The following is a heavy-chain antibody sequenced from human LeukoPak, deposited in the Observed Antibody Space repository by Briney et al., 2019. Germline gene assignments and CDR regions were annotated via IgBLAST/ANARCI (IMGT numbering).Heavy chain of an antibody. CDR1: GFTFGDYA. Sequence: GGALRRSCTAAGFTFGDYAMSWCLQAPGEGREGGGFIRSNAYGGTTKYDESVKGRFPISSDDSKSIAYLQMNSMKTEDTAVYYCTRALIAAVGYNWFDPWGQGTLVTVSS. CDR2: IRSNAYGGTT. V-gene: IGHV3-49*03. D-gene: IGHD6-13*01. J-gene: IGHJ5*02. CDR3: TRALIAAVGYNWFDP.